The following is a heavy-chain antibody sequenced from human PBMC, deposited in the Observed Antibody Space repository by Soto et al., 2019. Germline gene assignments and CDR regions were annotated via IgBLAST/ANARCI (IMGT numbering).Heavy chain of an antibody. CDR2: IIPIFGTA. D-gene: IGHD5-12*01. Sequence: QVQLVQSGAEVKKPGSSVKVSWQASGGTFSRYCISWVRQGPGQGLEWMGGIIPIFGTANYAQKFQGRVTITADESTSTAYMELSSLRSEDTAVYYCAETTPGGWLQLGWGQGTLVTVSS. CDR3: AETTPGGWLQLG. V-gene: IGHV1-69*12. J-gene: IGHJ4*02. CDR1: GGTFSRYC.